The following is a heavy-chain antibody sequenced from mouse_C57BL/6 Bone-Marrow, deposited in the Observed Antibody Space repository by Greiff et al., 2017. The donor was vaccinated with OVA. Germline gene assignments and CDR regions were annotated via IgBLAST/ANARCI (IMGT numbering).Heavy chain of an antibody. CDR3: ARCGYYYGSSYVDYAMDY. J-gene: IGHJ4*01. D-gene: IGHD1-1*01. CDR2: IYPGDGDT. V-gene: IGHV1-82*01. Sequence: QVQLKQSGPELVKPGASVKISCKASGYAFSSSWMNWVKQRPGKGLEWIGRIYPGDGDTNYNGKFKGKATLTADKSSSTAYMQLSSLTSEDSAVYFCARCGYYYGSSYVDYAMDYWGQGTSVTVSS. CDR1: GYAFSSSW.